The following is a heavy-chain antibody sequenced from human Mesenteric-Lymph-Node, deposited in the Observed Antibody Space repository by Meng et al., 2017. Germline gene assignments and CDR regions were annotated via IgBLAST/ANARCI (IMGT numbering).Heavy chain of an antibody. CDR1: GYSFTSYW. CDR3: ARVMQSNWGFDY. Sequence: KVSCKGSGYSFTSYWIGWVRQMPGKGLEWMGIIYPGDSDTRYSPSFQGQVTISADKSISTAYLQWSSLKASDTAMYYCARVMQSNWGFDYWGQERWSPSPQ. J-gene: IGHJ4*01. D-gene: IGHD7-27*01. V-gene: IGHV5-51*01. CDR2: IYPGDSDT.